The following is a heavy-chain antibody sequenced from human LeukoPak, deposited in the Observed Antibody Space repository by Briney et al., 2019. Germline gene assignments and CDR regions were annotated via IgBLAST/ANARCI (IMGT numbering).Heavy chain of an antibody. Sequence: PGGSLRLSCAASGFTFSNYGMHWLPQAPGKGLEGVAFIRYDGRNKYYADSVKGRFTISRDKSRNTLYLQMSSLRAEDTALYYCARRRLDYGDYPGVHSFDLWGQGKTVTVFS. CDR1: GFTFSNYG. J-gene: IGHJ3*01. CDR3: ARRRLDYGDYPGVHSFDL. V-gene: IGHV3-30*02. CDR2: IRYDGRNK. D-gene: IGHD4-17*01.